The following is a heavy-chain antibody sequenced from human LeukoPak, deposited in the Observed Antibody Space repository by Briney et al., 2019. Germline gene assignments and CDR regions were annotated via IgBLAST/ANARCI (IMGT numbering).Heavy chain of an antibody. J-gene: IGHJ4*02. V-gene: IGHV3-30*18. CDR1: GFTFSSYG. CDR3: AKHHGDYEYYFDY. Sequence: PGGSLRLSCAASGFTFSSYGMHWVRQAPGKGLEWVAVISYDGSNKYYADSVKGRFTISRDNSKNTLYLQMNSLRAEDTAVYYCAKHHGDYEYYFDYWGQGTLVTVSS. CDR2: ISYDGSNK. D-gene: IGHD4-17*01.